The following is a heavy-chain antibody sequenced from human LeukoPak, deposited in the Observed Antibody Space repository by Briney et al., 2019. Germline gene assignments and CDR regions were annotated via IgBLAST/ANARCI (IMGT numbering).Heavy chain of an antibody. CDR3: ARDFVSGYCGGYCPPLEFDY. CDR1: GYTFTSYY. Sequence: ASVKVSCKASGYTFTSYYMHWVRQAPGQGLEWMGIINPSGGSTSYAQKFQGRVTTTRDTSTSTVYMELSSLRSEDTAVYYCARDFVSGYCGGYCPPLEFDYWGQGTLVTVSS. J-gene: IGHJ4*02. V-gene: IGHV1-46*01. CDR2: INPSGGST. D-gene: IGHD2-21*02.